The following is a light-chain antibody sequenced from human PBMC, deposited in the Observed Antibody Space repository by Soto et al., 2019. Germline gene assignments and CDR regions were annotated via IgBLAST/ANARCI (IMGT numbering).Light chain of an antibody. J-gene: IGLJ1*01. Sequence: QSVLTQPPSASGTPGQRVTISCSGNSANIGRNTVNWYQQLPGTAPKLLIYYDNLRPSGVPDRISGSKSGTSASLAISGLQSDDEADYYCAAWDDSLNGRVFGTGTKLTVL. CDR3: AAWDDSLNGRV. V-gene: IGLV1-44*01. CDR2: YDN. CDR1: SANIGRNT.